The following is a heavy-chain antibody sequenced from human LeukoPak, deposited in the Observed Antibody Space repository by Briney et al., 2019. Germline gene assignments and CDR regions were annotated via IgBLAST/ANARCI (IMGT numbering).Heavy chain of an antibody. CDR1: GDSVSSNSAT. CDR2: TYYRSKWYN. D-gene: IGHD6-13*01. J-gene: IGHJ3*02. V-gene: IGHV6-1*01. Sequence: SQTLSLTRAISGDSVSSNSATWNWIRQSPSRGLEWLGRTYYRSKWYNDYAVSVKSRITINPDTSKNQFSLQLNSVTPEDTAVYYCAYQQLVGNDAFDIWGQGTMVTVSS. CDR3: AYQQLVGNDAFDI.